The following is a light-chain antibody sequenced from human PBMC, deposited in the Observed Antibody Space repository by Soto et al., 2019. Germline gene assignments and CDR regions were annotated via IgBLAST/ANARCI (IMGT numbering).Light chain of an antibody. CDR1: QSISNY. V-gene: IGKV1-39*01. CDR2: TAS. J-gene: IGKJ1*01. Sequence: DIPMTQSPSSLSASVGDRVTITCRASQSISNYLNWYQQKPGRAPKLLIYTASSLQSGVPSMFSGSGSGKDFTLTISSLQPEDFATYYCQQSYSSPRTFGQGTKVEIK. CDR3: QQSYSSPRT.